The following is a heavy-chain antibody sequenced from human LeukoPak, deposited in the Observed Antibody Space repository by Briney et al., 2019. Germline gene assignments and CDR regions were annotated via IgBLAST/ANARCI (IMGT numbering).Heavy chain of an antibody. V-gene: IGHV3-21*01. D-gene: IGHD3-22*01. CDR2: ISSSSSYI. Sequence: GGSLRLSCAASGFTFSTYWMNWVRQAPGKGLEWVSSISSSSSYIYYADSVKGRFTISRDNAKNSLYLQMNSLRAEDTAVYYCASDGPYDSSGYYLFPIDYWGQGTLVTVSS. CDR1: GFTFSTYW. J-gene: IGHJ4*02. CDR3: ASDGPYDSSGYYLFPIDY.